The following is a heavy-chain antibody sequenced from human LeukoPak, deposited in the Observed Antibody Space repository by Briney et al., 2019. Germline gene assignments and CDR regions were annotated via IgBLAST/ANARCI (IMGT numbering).Heavy chain of an antibody. Sequence: GGSLRLSCAASGFTFSSYEMDWVRQAPRKGLEWVSYISSSGSTTYYADSVKGRFTISRDNSKNTLYLQMNSLRAEDTAVYYCAKELLWFGGTEDYWGQGTLVTVSS. CDR3: AKELLWFGGTEDY. D-gene: IGHD3-10*01. J-gene: IGHJ4*02. CDR1: GFTFSSYE. CDR2: ISSSGSTT. V-gene: IGHV3-48*03.